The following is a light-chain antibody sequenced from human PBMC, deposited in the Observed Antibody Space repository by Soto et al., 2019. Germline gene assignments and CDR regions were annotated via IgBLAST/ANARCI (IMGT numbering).Light chain of an antibody. V-gene: IGKV4-1*01. CDR3: QKYSSTPQT. Sequence: DIVMTQSPDSLAVSLGERATINCKSSQNILYSSNNKKYLAWYQQKPGQPPKLLIYWASTRESGVPDRFSGSGSGTDFTLTISRLQAEDVAVYYCQKYSSTPQTFGQGTKLEIK. CDR2: WAS. J-gene: IGKJ2*01. CDR1: QNILYSSNNKKY.